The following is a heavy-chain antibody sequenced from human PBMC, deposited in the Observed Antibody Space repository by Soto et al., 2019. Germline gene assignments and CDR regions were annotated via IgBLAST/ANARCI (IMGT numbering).Heavy chain of an antibody. CDR2: IVPIFGKA. J-gene: IGHJ4*02. V-gene: IGHV1-69*13. CDR1: GGTFSDSV. CDR3: ARGRDGSNYYFDY. Sequence: GASVKVSCKASGGTFSDSVTSWVRQAPGQGLEWVGGIVPIFGKANLAEKFQDRVTITADESTNTAYMKLSSLRSEDTAVYYCARGRDGSNYYFDYWGQGTLVTVPQ. D-gene: IGHD3-10*01.